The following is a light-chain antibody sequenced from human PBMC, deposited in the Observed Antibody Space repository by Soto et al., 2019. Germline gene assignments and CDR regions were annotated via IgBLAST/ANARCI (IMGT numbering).Light chain of an antibody. Sequence: EIVLTQSPGTLSLSPGEIATLSFSASQSVSSSYLAWYQQKPGQAPRVLIYGASSRATGIPDRFSGSGSGTDFTLTISRLEPEDFAVYYCQQYGSSPRTFGGGTKVDNK. J-gene: IGKJ4*01. CDR2: GAS. CDR1: QSVSSSY. V-gene: IGKV3-20*01. CDR3: QQYGSSPRT.